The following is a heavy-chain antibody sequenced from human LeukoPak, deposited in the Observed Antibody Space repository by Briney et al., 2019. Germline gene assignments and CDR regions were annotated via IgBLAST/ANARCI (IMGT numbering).Heavy chain of an antibody. V-gene: IGHV4-30-2*01. J-gene: IGHJ5*02. D-gene: IGHD6-19*01. CDR2: IYHSGST. CDR3: ARGRLKGWFDP. CDR1: GGSISSGGYY. Sequence: SETLSLTRTVSGGSISSGGYYWSWIRQPPGKGLEWIGYIYHSGSTYYNPSLKSRVTISVDRSKNQFSLKLSSVTAADTAVYYCARGRLKGWFDPWGQGTLVTVSS.